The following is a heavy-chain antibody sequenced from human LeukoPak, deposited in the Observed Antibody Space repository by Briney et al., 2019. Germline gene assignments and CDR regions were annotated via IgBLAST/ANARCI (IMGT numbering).Heavy chain of an antibody. CDR1: GFTFSSYA. CDR3: ARGSSLGECDY. V-gene: IGHV3-30*04. D-gene: IGHD3-16*01. Sequence: SGGSLRLSCAASGFTFSSYAMHWVRQAPGKGLEWVAVISYDGSNKYYTDSVKGRFTISRDNSKNTLYLQMNSLRAEDTAVYYCARGSSLGECDYWGQGTLVTVSS. J-gene: IGHJ4*02. CDR2: ISYDGSNK.